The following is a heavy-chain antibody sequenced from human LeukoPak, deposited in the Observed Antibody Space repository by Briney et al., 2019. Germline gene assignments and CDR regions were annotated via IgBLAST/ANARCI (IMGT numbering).Heavy chain of an antibody. CDR2: LYYSGST. J-gene: IGHJ3*02. D-gene: IGHD1-26*01. CDR1: GYSISSGYF. V-gene: IGHV4-38-2*02. CDR3: ARWEESDAFDI. Sequence: SETLSLTCTVSGYSISSGYFRGWIRQPPGKGLEWIGSLYYSGSTYYNPSLKSRVTISVDTSKNQFSLKLSSVTAADTALYYCARWEESDAFDIWGQGTMVTVSS.